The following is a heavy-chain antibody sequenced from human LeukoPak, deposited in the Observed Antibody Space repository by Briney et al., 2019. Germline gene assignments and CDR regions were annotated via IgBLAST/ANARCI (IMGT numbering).Heavy chain of an antibody. Sequence: PSETLSLTCNVSGDYITTTNYYWARIRQPPGKGLEWIASVFYSGTTYYNPSLKSRVTISMDTSRKQISLRLTSVTATDTAIYYCARRSRLYRHETTGYHDSWGQGTLVTVSS. J-gene: IGHJ4*02. CDR3: ARRSRLYRHETTGYHDS. D-gene: IGHD3-9*01. CDR1: GDYITTTNYY. V-gene: IGHV4-39*01. CDR2: VFYSGTT.